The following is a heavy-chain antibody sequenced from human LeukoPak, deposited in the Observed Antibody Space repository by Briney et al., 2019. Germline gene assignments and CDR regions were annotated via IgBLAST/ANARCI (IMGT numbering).Heavy chain of an antibody. J-gene: IGHJ5*02. Sequence: PSETLSLTCTVSGGSISSGGSYWSWIRQHPGKGLEWIGFIYYSGSTYSSPSLKSRVTISIDTSKNQFSLKLSSVTAADTAIYYCARGSAGSGSYRVNWFDPWGQGTLVTVSS. V-gene: IGHV4-31*03. D-gene: IGHD3-10*01. CDR2: IYYSGST. CDR1: GGSISSGGSY. CDR3: ARGSAGSGSYRVNWFDP.